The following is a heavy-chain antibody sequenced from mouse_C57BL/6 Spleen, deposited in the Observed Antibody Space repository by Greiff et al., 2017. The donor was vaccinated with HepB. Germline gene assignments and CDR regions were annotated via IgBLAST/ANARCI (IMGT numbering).Heavy chain of an antibody. V-gene: IGHV1-82*01. CDR2: IYPGDGDT. CDR1: GYAFSSSW. Sequence: VQLQQSGPELVKPGASVKISCKASGYAFSSSWMNWVKQRPGKGLEWIGRIYPGDGDTNYNGKFKGKATLTADKSYSTAYMQLSSLTSEDSAVYFCARTTVSYWYFDVWGTGTTVTVSS. D-gene: IGHD1-1*01. J-gene: IGHJ1*03. CDR3: ARTTVSYWYFDV.